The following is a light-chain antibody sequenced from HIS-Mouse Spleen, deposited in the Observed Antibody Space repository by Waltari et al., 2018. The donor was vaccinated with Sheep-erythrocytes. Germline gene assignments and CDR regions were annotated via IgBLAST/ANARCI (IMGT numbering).Light chain of an antibody. J-gene: IGLJ2*01. Sequence: QSALTQPASVSGSPGQSITISGTGPSRDVGSDNLVSWYQQPPGQAPKLRMYEGSKRPSGVSNRFSGSKSGNTASLTISGLQAEDEADYYCCSYAGSSTLVFGGGTKLTVL. CDR1: SRDVGSDNL. V-gene: IGLV2-23*01. CDR3: CSYAGSSTLV. CDR2: EGS.